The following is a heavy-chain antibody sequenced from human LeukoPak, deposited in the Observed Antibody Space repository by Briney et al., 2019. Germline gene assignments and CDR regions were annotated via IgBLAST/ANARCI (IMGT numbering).Heavy chain of an antibody. V-gene: IGHV1-46*01. CDR3: ARGYCSSTSCYAWFDP. J-gene: IGHJ5*02. CDR2: INPSGGST. D-gene: IGHD2-2*01. Sequence: GASVKVSCKASGYTSTSYYMHWVRQAPGQGLEWMGIINPSGGSTHYAQRFQGRVTMTRDTSTSTVDMELSSLRSEDTAVYYCARGYCSSTSCYAWFDPWGQGTLVTVSS. CDR1: GYTSTSYY.